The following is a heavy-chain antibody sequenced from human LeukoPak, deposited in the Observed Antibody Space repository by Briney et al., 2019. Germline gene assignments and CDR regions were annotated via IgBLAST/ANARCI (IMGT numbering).Heavy chain of an antibody. J-gene: IGHJ5*02. CDR1: GGSINTYY. CDR2: IYYSGST. Sequence: PSETLSLTCTVSGGSINTYYWSWIRQPPGKGLEWIGYIYYSGSTNYNPSLKSRVTLSMDTSKNQFSLRLSSVTAADTAVYYCARGGGITMIVHWFDPWGQGTLVTVSS. D-gene: IGHD3-22*01. V-gene: IGHV4-59*01. CDR3: ARGGGITMIVHWFDP.